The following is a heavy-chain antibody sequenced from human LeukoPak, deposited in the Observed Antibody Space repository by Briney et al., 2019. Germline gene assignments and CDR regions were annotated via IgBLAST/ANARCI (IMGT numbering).Heavy chain of an antibody. CDR3: ARDTTGIGFDP. D-gene: IGHD1-1*01. CDR2: IYWNDDK. V-gene: IGHV2-5*01. Sequence: ESGPTLVKPTQTLTLTCTFSGFSLSTNRVGVAWTRQPPGKALEWLALIYWNDDKYYSPSLKSRLTITKDTSKNQVVLTITDMDPADTGTYYCARDTTGIGFDPWAQGIQVTVSS. J-gene: IGHJ5*02. CDR1: GFSLSTNRVG.